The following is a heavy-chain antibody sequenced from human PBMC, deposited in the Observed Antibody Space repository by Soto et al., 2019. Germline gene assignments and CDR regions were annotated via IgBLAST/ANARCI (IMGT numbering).Heavy chain of an antibody. CDR1: GYTLTELS. Sequence: APLKVSCKVSGYTLTELSMHRVRQAPGKGLEWMGGFDPEDGETIYAQKFQGRVTMTEDTSTDTAYMELSSLRSEDTAVYYCATDSRYANWNFDYWGQGTLVTVSS. CDR2: FDPEDGET. J-gene: IGHJ4*02. CDR3: ATDSRYANWNFDY. V-gene: IGHV1-24*01. D-gene: IGHD1-1*01.